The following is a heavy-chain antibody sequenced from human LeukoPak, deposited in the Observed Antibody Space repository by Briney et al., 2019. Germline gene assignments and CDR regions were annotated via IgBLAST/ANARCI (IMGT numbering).Heavy chain of an antibody. CDR3: ARALGYGGISRFDY. CDR1: GFRLSSYD. CDR2: IWYDGSNK. V-gene: IGHV3-33*01. D-gene: IGHD4-23*01. J-gene: IGHJ4*02. Sequence: GGSLRLSCAASGFRLSSYDMHWVRQAPGKGLEWVTFIWYDGSNKYYADSVKGRFTISRDNSKNTLYLQMNSLRAEDTAVYYCARALGYGGISRFDYWGQGTLVTVSS.